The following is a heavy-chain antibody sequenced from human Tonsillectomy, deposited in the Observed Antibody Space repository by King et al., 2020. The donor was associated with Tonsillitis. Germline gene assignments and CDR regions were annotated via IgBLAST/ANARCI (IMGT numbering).Heavy chain of an antibody. V-gene: IGHV4-39*07. CDR1: GGSISSSSYY. CDR2: IYYSGST. D-gene: IGHD4-17*01. CDR3: ARHPNGDYLLYFDY. Sequence: QLQESGPGLVKPSETLSLTCTVSGGSISSSSYYWGWIRQPPGKGLEWIGSIYYSGSTYYNPSLKSRVTISVDTSKNQFSLKLSSVTAADTAVYYCARHPNGDYLLYFDYWGQGTLVTVSS. J-gene: IGHJ4*02.